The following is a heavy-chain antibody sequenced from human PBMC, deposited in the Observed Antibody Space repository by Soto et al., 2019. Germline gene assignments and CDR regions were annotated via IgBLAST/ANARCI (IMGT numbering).Heavy chain of an antibody. CDR1: GGSFSGYY. V-gene: IGHV4-34*01. D-gene: IGHD7-27*01. CDR2: INHSGST. Sequence: SETLSLTCAVYGGSFSGYYWSWIRQPPGKGLEWIGEINHSGSTSYNPSLKSRVTISVDTSKNQFSLKLSSVTAADTAVYYCARGLGIRYYYYGMDVWGQGTTVTVSS. CDR3: ARGLGIRYYYYGMDV. J-gene: IGHJ6*02.